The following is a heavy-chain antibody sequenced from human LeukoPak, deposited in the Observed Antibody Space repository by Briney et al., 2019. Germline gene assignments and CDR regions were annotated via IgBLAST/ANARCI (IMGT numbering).Heavy chain of an antibody. Sequence: GASVKVSCKASGYTFTGYYMHWVRQAPGQGLEWMGCINPNSGGTNYAQKFQGRVTMTRDTSISTAYMELSGLRSDDTAVYYCARDSLYDSSGYYYLWLDPWGQGTLVTVSS. CDR2: INPNSGGT. V-gene: IGHV1-2*02. CDR1: GYTFTGYY. J-gene: IGHJ5*02. D-gene: IGHD3-22*01. CDR3: ARDSLYDSSGYYYLWLDP.